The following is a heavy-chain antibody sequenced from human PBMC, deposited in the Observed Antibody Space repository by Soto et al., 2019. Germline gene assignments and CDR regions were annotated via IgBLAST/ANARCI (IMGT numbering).Heavy chain of an antibody. CDR3: AHVRRGGNPVGGYFDY. J-gene: IGHJ4*02. D-gene: IGHD2-15*01. Sequence: GSGPTLVNPTQTLTLTCTFSGFSLSTSGVGVGWIRQPPGKALEWLALIYWNDDKRYSPSLKSRLTITKDTSKNQVVLTMTNMDPVDTATYYCAHVRRGGNPVGGYFDYWGQGTLVTVSS. CDR2: IYWNDDK. CDR1: GFSLSTSGVG. V-gene: IGHV2-5*01.